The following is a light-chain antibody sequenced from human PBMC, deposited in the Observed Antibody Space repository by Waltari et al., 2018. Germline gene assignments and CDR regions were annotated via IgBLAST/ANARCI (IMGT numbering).Light chain of an antibody. CDR2: GAS. CDR1: QSVRNN. CDR3: QQYNNWPPWT. Sequence: EIVMTQSPATLSVSPGERSTLSCRASQSVRNNLVWYQQNPGQPPRLLIYGASTRVTGMPARFSGSGSGTEFTLTISSLQSEDFAVYYGQQYNNWPPWTFGQGTKVEIK. J-gene: IGKJ1*01. V-gene: IGKV3-15*01.